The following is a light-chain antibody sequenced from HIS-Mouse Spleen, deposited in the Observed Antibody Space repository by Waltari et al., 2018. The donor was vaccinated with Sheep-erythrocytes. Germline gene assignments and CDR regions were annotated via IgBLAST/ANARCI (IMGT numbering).Light chain of an antibody. CDR3: CSYAGSSTPWV. CDR1: SRDVGSYNL. Sequence: QSALTQPASVSGSPGQSITISCTGTSRDVGSYNLVSWYQQHPGKAPKLMIYEGSKRPLGVSNRCSGAKSGNTASLTISGVQAEDEADYYCCSYAGSSTPWVFGGGTKLTVL. V-gene: IGLV2-23*01. J-gene: IGLJ3*02. CDR2: EGS.